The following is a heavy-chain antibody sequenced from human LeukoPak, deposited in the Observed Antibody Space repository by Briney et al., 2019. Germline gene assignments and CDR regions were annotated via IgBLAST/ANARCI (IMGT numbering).Heavy chain of an antibody. CDR3: ARDGDYGMDV. CDR2: IYYSGST. J-gene: IGHJ6*02. CDR1: GGSISGYY. V-gene: IGHV4-59*01. Sequence: SETLSLTCTVSGGSISGYYWSWIRQPPGKGLEWIGYIYYSGSTNYNPSLKSRVTISVDTSKNQFSLKLSSVTAADTAVYYCARDGDYGMDVWGQGTTVTVSS. D-gene: IGHD2-21*01.